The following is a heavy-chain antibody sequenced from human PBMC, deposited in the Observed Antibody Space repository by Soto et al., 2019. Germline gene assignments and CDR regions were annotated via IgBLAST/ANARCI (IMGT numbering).Heavy chain of an antibody. CDR1: GFTFDDYA. J-gene: IGHJ4*02. CDR2: LSWNSGSI. D-gene: IGHD6-19*01. Sequence: EVQLVESGGGLVQPGRSLRLSCAASGFTFDDYAMHWVRQAPGKGLEWVSGLSWNSGSIGYADSVKGRFTISRDNAKNSLYLQMNSLRAEDTALYYCAKDRGESGWYGARFDYWGQGTLVTVSS. V-gene: IGHV3-9*01. CDR3: AKDRGESGWYGARFDY.